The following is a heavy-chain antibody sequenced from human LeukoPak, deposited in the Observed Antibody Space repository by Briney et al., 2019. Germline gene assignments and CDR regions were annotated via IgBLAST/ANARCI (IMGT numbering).Heavy chain of an antibody. V-gene: IGHV3-43*02. CDR1: GFTFDDYA. CDR3: AKDQRPYSIGWYFDY. CDR2: ISGDGGST. D-gene: IGHD6-19*01. J-gene: IGHJ4*02. Sequence: GGSLRLSCAASGFTFDDYAMHWVRQAPGKGLEWVSLISGDGGSTYYADSVKGRFTISRDNSKNSLYLQMNSLRTEDTALYYCAKDQRPYSIGWYFDYWGQGTLVTVSS.